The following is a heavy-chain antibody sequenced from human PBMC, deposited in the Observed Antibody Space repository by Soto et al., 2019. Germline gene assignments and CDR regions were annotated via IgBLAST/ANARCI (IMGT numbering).Heavy chain of an antibody. J-gene: IGHJ4*02. D-gene: IGHD6-13*01. CDR2: ISGSGGST. Sequence: EVQLLESGGGLVQPGGSLRLSCAASGFTFSSYGMSWVRQAPGKGLEWVSGISGSGGSTYYADSVKGRFTISRDNPKNALDLQMNSLRAADTAVYYCAKEGRYSSSRGYFDYWGQGTLVTVSS. CDR3: AKEGRYSSSRGYFDY. CDR1: GFTFSSYG. V-gene: IGHV3-23*01.